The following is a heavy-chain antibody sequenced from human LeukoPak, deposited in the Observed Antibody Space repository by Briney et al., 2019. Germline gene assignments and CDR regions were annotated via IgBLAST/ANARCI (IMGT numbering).Heavy chain of an antibody. V-gene: IGHV2-5*02. CDR1: GFSLSTSGVG. J-gene: IGHJ6*02. CDR2: IYWDDDK. CDR3: AHRSRRDYYYGMDV. Sequence: ESGPTLAKPTQTLTLTCTFSGFSLSTSGVGVGWIRQPPGKALEWLALIYWDDDKRYSPSLKRRLTITKDTSKNQVVLTMTNMVPVDTATYYCAHRSRRDYYYGMDVWGQGTTVTVSS.